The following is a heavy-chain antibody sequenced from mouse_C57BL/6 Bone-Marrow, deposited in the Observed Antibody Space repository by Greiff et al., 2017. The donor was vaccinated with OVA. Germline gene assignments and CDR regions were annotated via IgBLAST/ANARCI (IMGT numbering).Heavy chain of an antibody. J-gene: IGHJ4*01. CDR2: IDPEDGDT. V-gene: IGHV14-1*01. CDR1: GFNIKDYY. D-gene: IGHD1-1*01. Sequence: VQLKQSGAELVRPGASVKLSCTASGFNIKDYYMHWVKQRPEQGLEWIGRIDPEDGDTEYAPKFQGKATMTADTSSNTAYLQLSSLTSEDTAVYYCTTEYYYGSRAMDYWGQEPQSPSPQ. CDR3: TTEYYYGSRAMDY.